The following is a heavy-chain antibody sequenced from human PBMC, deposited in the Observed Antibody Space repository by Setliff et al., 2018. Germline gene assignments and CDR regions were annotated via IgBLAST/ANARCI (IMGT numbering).Heavy chain of an antibody. J-gene: IGHJ4*02. CDR3: ARRYNFWSGYLDY. D-gene: IGHD3-3*01. CDR2: IYHSGST. V-gene: IGHV4-4*02. Sequence: PSETLSLTCAVSGGSISSSNWWSWVRQPPGKGLEWIGEIYHSGSTNYNPSLKSRVTISVDTSKNQFSLKLSSVTAADTAVYYCARRYNFWSGYLDYWGQGTLVTV. CDR1: GGSISSSNW.